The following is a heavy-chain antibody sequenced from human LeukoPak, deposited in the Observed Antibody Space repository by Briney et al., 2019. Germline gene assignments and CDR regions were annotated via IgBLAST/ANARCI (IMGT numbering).Heavy chain of an antibody. CDR3: ARDLYYIDY. V-gene: IGHV6-1*01. Sequence: SQTLSLTCVISGDSVSSNSAAWNWIRQSPSRGLEWLGRTYYRSKWDNDYAITVKSQITIKPDTSKNQFCLQLNSVTPEDTAVYYCARDLYYIDYWGQGTLVTVSS. J-gene: IGHJ4*02. CDR2: TYYRSKWDN. CDR1: GDSVSSNSAA.